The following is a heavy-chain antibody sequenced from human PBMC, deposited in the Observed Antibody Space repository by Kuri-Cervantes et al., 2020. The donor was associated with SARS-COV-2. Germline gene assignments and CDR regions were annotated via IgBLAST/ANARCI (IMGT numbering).Heavy chain of an antibody. CDR3: ARDLSILDYAFDI. Sequence: GSLRLSCTVSGGSISSHYWSWIRQPPGKGLEWIGYIYYSGSTNYNPSLKSRVTISVGTSKNQFSLKLSSVAAADTAVYYCARDLSILDYAFDIWGQGTMVTVSS. J-gene: IGHJ3*02. V-gene: IGHV4-59*11. CDR2: IYYSGST. CDR1: GGSISSHY. D-gene: IGHD3/OR15-3a*01.